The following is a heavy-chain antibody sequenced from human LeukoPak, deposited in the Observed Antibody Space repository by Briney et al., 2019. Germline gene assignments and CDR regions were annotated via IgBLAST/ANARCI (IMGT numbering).Heavy chain of an antibody. Sequence: SETLSRTCTVSGGSISGHYWTWIRQPPGKGLEWMGHIYYSGSTNYNPSLKSRVTISVDASKNQFSLKLRSVTAADTAVYYCARAGQQWLGYYFDYWGQGTQVTVSS. CDR1: GGSISGHY. J-gene: IGHJ4*02. D-gene: IGHD6-19*01. V-gene: IGHV4-59*11. CDR3: ARAGQQWLGYYFDY. CDR2: IYYSGST.